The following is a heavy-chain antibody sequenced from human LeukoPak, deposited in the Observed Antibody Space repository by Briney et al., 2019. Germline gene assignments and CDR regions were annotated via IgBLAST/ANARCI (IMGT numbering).Heavy chain of an antibody. CDR1: GGSFSGYY. Sequence: SETLSLTCAVYGGSFSGYYWSWIRQPPGKGLEWIGEINHSGSTNYNPSLKSRVTISVDTSKNQFSLKLSSVTAADTAVYYCARAGLYSSSWYDWFDPWGRGTLVTVSS. CDR3: ARAGLYSSSWYDWFDP. D-gene: IGHD6-13*01. CDR2: INHSGST. J-gene: IGHJ5*02. V-gene: IGHV4-34*01.